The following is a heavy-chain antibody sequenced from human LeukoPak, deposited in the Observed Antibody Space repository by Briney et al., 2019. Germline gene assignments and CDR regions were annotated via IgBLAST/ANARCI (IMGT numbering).Heavy chain of an antibody. CDR2: ISSIGST. D-gene: IGHD5-24*01. CDR3: ARGTETTTISGYYSFDY. Sequence: SETLSLTCSVSDDSFSTHYWTWIRHPPGKGLEWIGYISSIGSTNYNPSLKSRVTKTVDTSKKQFSLKMTSVTAADTAVYYCARGTETTTISGYYSFDYWGRGTLVSVSS. V-gene: IGHV4-59*11. J-gene: IGHJ4*02. CDR1: DDSFSTHY.